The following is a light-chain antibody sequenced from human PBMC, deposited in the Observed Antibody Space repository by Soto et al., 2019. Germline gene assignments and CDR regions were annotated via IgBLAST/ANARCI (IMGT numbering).Light chain of an antibody. V-gene: IGLV2-14*03. J-gene: IGLJ2*01. CDR2: DVS. Sequence: QSALTQPASVSGSPGQSITISCTGTSSDVGGYNYVSWYQQHPGKAPQVMIYDVSKRPSGISNRFSGSKSGNTASLTISGLQVEDEADYYCSSYTSGSTRVVFGGGTKVTVL. CDR3: SSYTSGSTRVV. CDR1: SSDVGGYNY.